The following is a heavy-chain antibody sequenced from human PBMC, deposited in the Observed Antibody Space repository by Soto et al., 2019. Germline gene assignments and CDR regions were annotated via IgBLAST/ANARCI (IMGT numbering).Heavy chain of an antibody. CDR1: AGSISSGGDS. CDR2: IYHSGST. J-gene: IGHJ3*02. Sequence: PSETLSLTCAVSAGSISSGGDSWSWIRQPPGKGLEWIGYIYHSGSTYYNPSLKSRVTISVDRSKNQFSLKLSSVTAADTAVYYCARLNYYDNAGYYYKGFDIWGQGTMVTVSS. CDR3: ARLNYYDNAGYYYKGFDI. D-gene: IGHD3-22*01. V-gene: IGHV4-30-2*01.